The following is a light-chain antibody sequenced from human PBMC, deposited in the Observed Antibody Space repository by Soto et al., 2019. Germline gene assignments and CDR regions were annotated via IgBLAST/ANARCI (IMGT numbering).Light chain of an antibody. CDR2: GAS. CDR3: QQSLNSPYT. J-gene: IGKJ2*01. CDR1: QSISGF. Sequence: DVPMTQSPSSLSASVGDRVTITCRASQSISGFLNWYQQKPGKAPTLVIFGASNLESGVPSRFRGSGSGTDFTLTISGLQPEDFATYFCQQSLNSPYTFSQGTK. V-gene: IGKV1-39*01.